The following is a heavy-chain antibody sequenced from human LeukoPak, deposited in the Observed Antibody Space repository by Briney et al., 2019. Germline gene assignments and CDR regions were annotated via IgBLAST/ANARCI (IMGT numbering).Heavy chain of an antibody. D-gene: IGHD3-16*01. V-gene: IGHV3-66*01. CDR3: AGEVKGVGFDY. CDR2: IYSGGST. Sequence: GGSLRLSCAASGFTVSSNYMSWVRQAPGKGLEWVSVIYSGGSTYYADSVKGRFTISGDNSKNTLYLQMNSLRAEDTAVYYCAGEVKGVGFDYWGQGTLVTVSS. J-gene: IGHJ4*02. CDR1: GFTVSSNY.